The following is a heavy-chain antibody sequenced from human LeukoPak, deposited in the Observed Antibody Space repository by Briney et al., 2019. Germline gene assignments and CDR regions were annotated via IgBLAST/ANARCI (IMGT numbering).Heavy chain of an antibody. Sequence: GGSLRLSCAASGFTFSSFFMTWVRQAPGKGLEWVSSITGSSGTTSYADSVKGRFTISRDNSENTLYLHMNSLRADDTAVYYCAKGKGMVYNNYCFDRWGQESLVTVSS. D-gene: IGHD4-11*01. J-gene: IGHJ4*02. CDR3: AKGKGMVYNNYCFDR. CDR2: ITGSSGTT. CDR1: GFTFSSFF. V-gene: IGHV3-23*01.